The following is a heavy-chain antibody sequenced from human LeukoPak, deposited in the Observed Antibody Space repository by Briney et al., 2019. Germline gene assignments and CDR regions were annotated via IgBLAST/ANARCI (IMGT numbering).Heavy chain of an antibody. CDR3: ARQLYGMVDY. Sequence: SQTLSLTCTVSGGSISSGGYYWSWIRQHPGKGLEWIGYIHYSGSTYYNPSLKSRVTISVDTSKNQFSLKLTSVTAADTAVYYCARQLYGMVDYWGQGTPVTVSS. CDR2: IHYSGST. CDR1: GGSISSGGYY. V-gene: IGHV4-31*03. D-gene: IGHD1-1*01. J-gene: IGHJ4*02.